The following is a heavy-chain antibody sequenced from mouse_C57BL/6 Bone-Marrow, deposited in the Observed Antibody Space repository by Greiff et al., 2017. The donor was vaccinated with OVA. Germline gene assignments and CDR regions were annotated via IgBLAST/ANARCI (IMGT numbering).Heavy chain of an antibody. CDR3: ARNWALDY. V-gene: IGHV1-69*01. Sequence: VQLQQPGAELVMPGASVKLSCKASGYTFTSYWMHWVKQRPGQGLEWIGEIDPSDSYTNYNQKFKGKSTLTVDKSSSTAYMQLSSLTSEDSAVYYCARNWALDYWGQGTTLTVSS. CDR1: GYTFTSYW. D-gene: IGHD4-1*01. J-gene: IGHJ2*01. CDR2: IDPSDSYT.